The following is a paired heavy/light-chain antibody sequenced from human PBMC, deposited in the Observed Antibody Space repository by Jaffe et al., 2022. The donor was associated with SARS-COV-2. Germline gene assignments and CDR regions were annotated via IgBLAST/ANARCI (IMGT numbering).Heavy chain of an antibody. Sequence: QVQLVQSGAEVKKPGASVKVSCKASGYTFTNYAIQWVRQAPGQRLEWMGWINAGNGNTKYSQKFQDRVTITWDTSASTAYMELSSLRSEDTAVYYCVRGRDFYDSRGLMGPWFDPWGQGTLVTVSS. CDR2: INAGNGNT. J-gene: IGHJ5*02. V-gene: IGHV1-3*01. CDR1: GYTFTNYA. CDR3: VRGRDFYDSRGLMGPWFDP. D-gene: IGHD3-22*01.
Light chain of an antibody. CDR3: LLFYGGAYV. CDR2: STS. CDR1: TGAVTSGYY. Sequence: QTVVTQEPSLTVSPGGTVTLTCASSTGAVTSGYYPNWFQQKPGQAPRTLIYSTSNKHSWTPARFSGSLLGGKAALTLSGVQPEDEAEYYCLLFYGGAYVFGTGTKVTVL. J-gene: IGLJ1*01. V-gene: IGLV7-43*01.